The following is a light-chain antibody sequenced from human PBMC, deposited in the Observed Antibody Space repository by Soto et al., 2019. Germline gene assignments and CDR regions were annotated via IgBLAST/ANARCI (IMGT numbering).Light chain of an antibody. CDR1: QGISNY. CDR2: DAS. Sequence: DIHITQSPSSLSASLGDTVTITCRASQGISNYLAWYQQKPGEAPKLLIYDASALPRGVPSRFSGSGSGTKFTLTIASLQPDDFATYYCQQYKTFPGTFGPGTKVDI. CDR3: QQYKTFPGT. J-gene: IGKJ1*01. V-gene: IGKV1-16*01.